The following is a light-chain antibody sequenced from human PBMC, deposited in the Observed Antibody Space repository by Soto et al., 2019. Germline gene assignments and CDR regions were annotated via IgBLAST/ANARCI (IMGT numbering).Light chain of an antibody. CDR2: GAS. Sequence: EILLTQSPGTLSLSPGERATLSCRASQSVSSSYLSWYQLKPGQAPRLLIYGASSRATGIPDRFSGSGSGTDCTLTISRLEPEDFAVYYCQQYGYSFRAFGQGTKVEL. CDR1: QSVSSSY. CDR3: QQYGYSFRA. V-gene: IGKV3-20*01. J-gene: IGKJ1*01.